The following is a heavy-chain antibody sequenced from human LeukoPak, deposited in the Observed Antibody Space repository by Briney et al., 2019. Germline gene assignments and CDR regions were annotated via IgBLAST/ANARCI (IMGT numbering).Heavy chain of an antibody. CDR2: ITSSASNV. CDR1: RFAFSSYS. D-gene: IGHD5-24*01. V-gene: IGHV3-21*01. CDR3: ARSEMSTITFPDY. J-gene: IGHJ4*02. Sequence: GGSLRLSCAASRFAFSSYSMNWVRQAPGTGLEWVSSITSSASNVYYADSVKGRFTISRDNAKNSLYLQMNSLRADDTAVYYCARSEMSTITFPDYWGQGTPVTVSS.